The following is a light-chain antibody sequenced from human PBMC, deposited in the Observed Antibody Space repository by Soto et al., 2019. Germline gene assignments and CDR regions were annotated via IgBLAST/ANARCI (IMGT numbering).Light chain of an antibody. Sequence: EIVLTQSPATLSLSPGERATFSCRASQSVSNYLAWYQQKPGQAPRLLIYDASNRATGIPARFSGSGSGTDFTLTIISLEPEDFAVYYCQQRGNWPLTFGQGTRLEIK. CDR1: QSVSNY. V-gene: IGKV3-11*01. CDR2: DAS. CDR3: QQRGNWPLT. J-gene: IGKJ5*01.